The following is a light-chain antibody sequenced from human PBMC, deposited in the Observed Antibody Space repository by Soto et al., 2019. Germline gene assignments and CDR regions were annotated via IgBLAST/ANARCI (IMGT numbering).Light chain of an antibody. J-gene: IGLJ1*01. V-gene: IGLV2-14*01. CDR2: DVS. Sequence: QSALTQPASVSGSPGQSITISCTGTSSDVGGYNYVSWYQQHPGKAPKLMIYDVSNRPSGVSNRFSGSKSGNTASLTISGLPAVDESDYYCSSYTSSSTLLYVFGPGTKVTVL. CDR1: SSDVGGYNY. CDR3: SSYTSSSTLLYV.